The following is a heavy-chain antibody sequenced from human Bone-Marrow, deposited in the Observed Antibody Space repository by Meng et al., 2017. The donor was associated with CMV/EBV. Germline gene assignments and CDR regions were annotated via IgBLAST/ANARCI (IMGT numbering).Heavy chain of an antibody. CDR3: ARYCSSTSCFHYYYGMDV. D-gene: IGHD2-2*01. CDR2: ISSSSSYI. Sequence: GESLKISCAASGFTFSSYSMNWVRQAPGKGLEWVSSISSSSSYIYYADSVKGRFTISRDNAKNSLYLQMNSLRAEDTAVYYCARYCSSTSCFHYYYGMDVCGQGTTVTVSS. V-gene: IGHV3-21*01. J-gene: IGHJ6*02. CDR1: GFTFSSYS.